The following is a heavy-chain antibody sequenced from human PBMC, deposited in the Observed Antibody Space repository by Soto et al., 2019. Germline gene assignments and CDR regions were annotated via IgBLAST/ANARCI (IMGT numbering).Heavy chain of an antibody. CDR1: GFTVSSYA. V-gene: IGHV3-23*01. D-gene: IGHD3-22*01. Sequence: XVSLRLSCAASGFTVSSYAMNWVRQAPGKGLEWVSGIRGNGDSTYYADSVKGRFTISRDNSKNTLYLQMNSLRAEDTALYYCAKRHYDGAWHFDLCGRRTLVTVSS. CDR2: IRGNGDST. CDR3: AKRHYDGAWHFDL. J-gene: IGHJ2*01.